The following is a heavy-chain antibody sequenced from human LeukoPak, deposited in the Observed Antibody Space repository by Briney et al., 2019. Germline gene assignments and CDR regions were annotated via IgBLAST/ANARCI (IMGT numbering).Heavy chain of an antibody. V-gene: IGHV3-21*01. J-gene: IGHJ3*02. CDR1: GFTFIRYS. CDR3: ARDWYNNSDAFDI. Sequence: GGSLRLSCVVSGFTFIRYSMNWVRPAPGKGLQWVSSISSGSNYIYYVDSMKGRFTISRDNAKNSLYLQMNSLRAEDTAVYYCARDWYNNSDAFDIWGQGTMVTVSS. D-gene: IGHD4-11*01. CDR2: ISSGSNYI.